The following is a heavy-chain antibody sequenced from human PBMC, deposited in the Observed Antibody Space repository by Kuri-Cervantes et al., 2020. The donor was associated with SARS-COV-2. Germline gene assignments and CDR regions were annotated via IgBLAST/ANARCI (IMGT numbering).Heavy chain of an antibody. V-gene: IGHV4-61*01. J-gene: IGHJ4*02. D-gene: IGHD6-13*01. Sequence: ESLKISCSISGGYVNRGSYYWTWIRQAPGKGLEWIAYMYYNVKTTYNPYLKSRVTISADTSKNQFSLNLTSVTAADTAVYYCARDDFSYGSNHFDIWGQGILVTVSS. CDR2: MYYNVKT. CDR3: ARDDFSYGSNHFDI. CDR1: GGYVNRGSYY.